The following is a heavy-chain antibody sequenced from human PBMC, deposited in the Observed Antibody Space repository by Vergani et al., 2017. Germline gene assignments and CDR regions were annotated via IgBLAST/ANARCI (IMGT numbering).Heavy chain of an antibody. V-gene: IGHV4-4*07. CDR3: ARGMGAAAGIEDAFDS. J-gene: IGHJ3*02. CDR1: GGSISSYY. CDR2: IYTSGST. Sequence: QVQLQESGPGLVKPSETLSLTCPVSGGSISSYYWSWIRQPAGKGLEWIGRIYTSGSTNYNPSLKSRVTMSVDTSKNQFSLKLSSVTAADTAVYYCARGMGAAAGIEDAFDSWGQGTMVTVSS. D-gene: IGHD6-13*01.